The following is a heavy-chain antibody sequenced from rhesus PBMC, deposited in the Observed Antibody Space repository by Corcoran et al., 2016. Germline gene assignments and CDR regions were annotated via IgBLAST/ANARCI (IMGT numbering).Heavy chain of an antibody. CDR3: ARGDGGSSYGY. J-gene: IGHJ4*01. CDR2: IYWADDK. D-gene: IGHD4-29*01. Sequence: QVTLKESGPALVKPTQTLTLTCTFSGFSLTTSSMAVGWIRQPPGKALAWLALIYWADDKRYSTSLKSRLTISKDTSKNQVVLTMTNMDPVDTATYYCARGDGGSSYGYWGQGVLVTVSS. V-gene: IGHV2-174*01. CDR1: GFSLTTSSMA.